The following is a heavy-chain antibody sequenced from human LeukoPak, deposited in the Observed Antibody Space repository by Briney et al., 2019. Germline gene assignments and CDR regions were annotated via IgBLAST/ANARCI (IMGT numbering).Heavy chain of an antibody. CDR2: IRYDGSNK. V-gene: IGHV3-30*02. CDR3: AKVSYYYDSSGYGPLDY. J-gene: IGHJ4*02. Sequence: GGSLRLSCAASGFTFSSYAMNWVRQAPGKGLEWVAFIRYDGSNKYYADSVKGRFTISRDNSKNTLYLQMNSLRAEDTAVYYCAKVSYYYDSSGYGPLDYWGQGTLVTVSS. D-gene: IGHD3-22*01. CDR1: GFTFSSYA.